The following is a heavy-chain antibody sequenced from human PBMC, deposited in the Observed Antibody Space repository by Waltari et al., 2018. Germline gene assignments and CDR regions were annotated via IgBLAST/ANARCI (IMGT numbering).Heavy chain of an antibody. CDR1: GGSFSGYY. V-gene: IGHV4-34*01. CDR2: INHSGST. D-gene: IGHD2-15*01. J-gene: IGHJ4*02. Sequence: QVQLQQWGAGLLKPSETLSLTCAVYGGSFSGYYWSWIRQPPGKGLEWIGEINHSGSTNSNPSLKSRVTISVDTSKNQFSLKLSSVTAADTAVYYCASVVVVAATPGDNYFDYWGQGTLVTVSS. CDR3: ASVVVVAATPGDNYFDY.